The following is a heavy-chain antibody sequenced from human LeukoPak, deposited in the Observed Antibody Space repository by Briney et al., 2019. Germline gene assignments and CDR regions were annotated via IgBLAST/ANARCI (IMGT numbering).Heavy chain of an antibody. Sequence: ASVKVSCKASGGTFSSYAISWVRQAPGQGREWMGRIIPILGIANYAQKFKGRVTITADKSTSTDDMELSSLRSEDTVVYYCARVGALEYGMDVWGKGTTVTVSS. V-gene: IGHV1-69*04. CDR3: ARVGALEYGMDV. D-gene: IGHD3-16*01. J-gene: IGHJ6*04. CDR2: IIPILGIA. CDR1: GGTFSSYA.